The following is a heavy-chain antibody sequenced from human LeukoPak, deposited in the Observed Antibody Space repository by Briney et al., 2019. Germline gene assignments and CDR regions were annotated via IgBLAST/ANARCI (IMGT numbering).Heavy chain of an antibody. CDR2: INPNSGGT. Sequence: GASVKVSCKASGYTFTGYYMHWVRQAPGQGLEWMGWINPNSGGTNYAQKFQGRVTMTRDTSISTAYMELSRLRSDDTAVYYWARYLKGGDYSQYFQHWGQGTLVTVSS. D-gene: IGHD4-17*01. J-gene: IGHJ1*01. CDR1: GYTFTGYY. V-gene: IGHV1-2*02. CDR3: ARYLKGGDYSQYFQH.